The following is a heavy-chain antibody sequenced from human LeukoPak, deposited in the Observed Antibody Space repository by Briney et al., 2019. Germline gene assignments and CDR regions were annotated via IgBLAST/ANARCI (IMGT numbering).Heavy chain of an antibody. D-gene: IGHD3-10*01. J-gene: IGHJ4*02. CDR2: INPYSGDT. V-gene: IGHV1-2*02. CDR1: GYSFTGYY. CDR3: ARRPMVRGNIAAALPPDY. Sequence: ASVKVSCKASGYSFTGYYMHWVRQAPGQGLEWMGWINPYSGDTNFAQKFQGRVTVTRDTSISTAYMELSRLKSDDTAVYYCARRPMVRGNIAAALPPDYWGQGTLVTVSS.